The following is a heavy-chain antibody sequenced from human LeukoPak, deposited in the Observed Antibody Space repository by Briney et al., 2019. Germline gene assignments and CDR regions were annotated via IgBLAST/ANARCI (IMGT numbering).Heavy chain of an antibody. CDR3: AKAGYYGSAYYFDY. Sequence: GGSLRLSCAASGFTFSSYAMNWVRQAPGKGLEWVSAVSGSGGSTYYADSVKGRFTISRGNSKNTLYLQMNSLRAEDTAVYYCAKAGYYGSAYYFDYWGQGTLVTVSS. V-gene: IGHV3-23*01. CDR1: GFTFSSYA. J-gene: IGHJ4*02. CDR2: VSGSGGST. D-gene: IGHD3-10*01.